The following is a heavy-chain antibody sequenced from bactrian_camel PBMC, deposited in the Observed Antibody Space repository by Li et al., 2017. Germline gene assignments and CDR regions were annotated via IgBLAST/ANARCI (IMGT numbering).Heavy chain of an antibody. CDR1: GGASNYRC. J-gene: IGHJ4*01. CDR3: AVSSTRWRADCDSGDWSAFGI. CDR2: IDSRGRT. Sequence: VQLVESGGGSVEAGGSLTLSCAPSGGASNYRCMAWFRQAPGKERESVATIDSRGRTTYADSVKGRFTISLGVDTLDLQMNNLKSEDSGVYYCAVSSTRWRADCDSGDWSAFGIRGPGTQVTVS. D-gene: IGHD2*01. V-gene: IGHV3S53*01.